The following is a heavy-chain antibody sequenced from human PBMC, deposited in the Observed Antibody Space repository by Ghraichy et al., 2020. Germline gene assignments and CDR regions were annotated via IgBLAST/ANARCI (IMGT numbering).Heavy chain of an antibody. D-gene: IGHD5/OR15-5a*01. CDR1: GYDFTGYY. V-gene: IGHV1-2*02. CDR2: INPNTGGT. J-gene: IGHJ4*02. Sequence: ASVKVSCEASGYDFTGYYMHWVRQAPGQGLEWMGWINPNTGGTNYAQEFQGRVTMTRDTSISTAYMELSSLRSDDTALYYCAKVLGTERSTIPDFDHWGQGTLVTVSS. CDR3: AKVLGTERSTIPDFDH.